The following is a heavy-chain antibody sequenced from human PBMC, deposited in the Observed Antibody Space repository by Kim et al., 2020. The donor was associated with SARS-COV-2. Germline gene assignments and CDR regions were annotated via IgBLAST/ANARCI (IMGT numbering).Heavy chain of an antibody. V-gene: IGHV4-34*01. CDR1: GGSFSGFY. CDR2: INHSGRT. CDR3: ARRLYNTSGSGSHYCDL. D-gene: IGHD3-10*01. Sequence: SETLSLTCAVYGGSFSGFYWSWIRQPPGRGLEWIGEINHSGRTNYNPSLKSRVTISVDTSKNQFSLKLTSVTAADTAVYYCARRLYNTSGSGSHYCDLWGPGTLVTVSS. J-gene: IGHJ1*01.